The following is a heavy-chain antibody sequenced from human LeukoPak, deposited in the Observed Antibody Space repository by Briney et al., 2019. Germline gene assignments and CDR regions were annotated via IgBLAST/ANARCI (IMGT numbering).Heavy chain of an antibody. CDR1: GFTFKDYA. V-gene: IGHV3-23*01. J-gene: IGHJ5*02. CDR2: IFGDGGGD. CDR3: AKQEGWDLGNYYADH. D-gene: IGHD1-26*01. Sequence: PGGSLRLSCTVSGFTFKDYATSWVRQAPGKGLEWISTIFGDGGGDYYADSVRGRFTMSRDNSKNTLYLQMNSLRGDDTAVYYCAKQEGWDLGNYYADHRGRGTLVTVSS.